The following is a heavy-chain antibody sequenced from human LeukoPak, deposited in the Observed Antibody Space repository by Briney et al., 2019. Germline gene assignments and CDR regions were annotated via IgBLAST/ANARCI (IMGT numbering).Heavy chain of an antibody. CDR1: DGSISSSNW. D-gene: IGHD3-9*01. J-gene: IGHJ3*02. V-gene: IGHV4-4*02. Sequence: PSGTLSLTCAVSDGSISSSNWWSWVRQPPGKGPEWFGEISHSGSTNYNPSLKSRVTISVDTTTNQFSLKLSSVTAADTAVHYCAREHKYEILTGTDAFDIWGQGTMVTVSS. CDR2: ISHSGST. CDR3: AREHKYEILTGTDAFDI.